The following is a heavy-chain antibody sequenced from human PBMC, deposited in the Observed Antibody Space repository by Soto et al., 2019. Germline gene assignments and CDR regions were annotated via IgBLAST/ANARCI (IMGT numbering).Heavy chain of an antibody. CDR2: IIPIFGTA. Sequence: VKVSCKASGGTFSSYAISWVRQAPGQGLEWMGGIIPIFGTANYAQKSQGRVTITADKSTSTAYMELSSLRSEDTAVYYCARGARDPSYYYDSSGYYFDYWGQGTLVTVSS. J-gene: IGHJ4*02. CDR1: GGTFSSYA. CDR3: ARGARDPSYYYDSSGYYFDY. V-gene: IGHV1-69*06. D-gene: IGHD3-22*01.